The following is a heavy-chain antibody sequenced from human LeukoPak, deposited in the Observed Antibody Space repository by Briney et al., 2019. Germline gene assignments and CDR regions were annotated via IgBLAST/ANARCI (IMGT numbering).Heavy chain of an antibody. Sequence: ASVKVSCKASGYTFSSYGISWVRQAPGQGLEWVGWIRPNNGNTNYAQKFQGRVIMTTDTSTSTAYMELRSLRSDDTAVYYCARVGMRYSYGKIDYWGQGTLVTVSS. D-gene: IGHD5-18*01. CDR2: IRPNNGNT. V-gene: IGHV1-18*01. J-gene: IGHJ4*02. CDR1: GYTFSSYG. CDR3: ARVGMRYSYGKIDY.